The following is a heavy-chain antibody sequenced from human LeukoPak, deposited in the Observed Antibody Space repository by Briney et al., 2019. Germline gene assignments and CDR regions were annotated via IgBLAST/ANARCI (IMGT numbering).Heavy chain of an antibody. CDR1: GFTFSSYA. J-gene: IGHJ4*02. D-gene: IGHD3-22*01. Sequence: GGSLRLSCAASGFTFSSYAMSWVRQAPGKGLEWVAVISYDGSNKYYADSVKGRFTISRDNSKNTLYLQMNSLRAEDTAVYYCARGSYDSSGSAGWGQGTLVTVSS. CDR3: ARGSYDSSGSAG. V-gene: IGHV3-30-3*01. CDR2: ISYDGSNK.